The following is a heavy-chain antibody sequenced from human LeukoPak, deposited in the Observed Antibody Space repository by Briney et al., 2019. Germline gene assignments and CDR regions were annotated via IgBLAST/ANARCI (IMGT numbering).Heavy chain of an antibody. J-gene: IGHJ4*02. CDR2: IKQDGSEK. Sequence: GGSLRLSCAASGFTFSSYWMSWVRRAPGKGLEWVANIKQDGSEKHYVDSVKGRFTISRDNAKNSLYLQMNSLRAEDTAVYYCARKLPNDFWSGPGFEYWGQGTLVTVSS. V-gene: IGHV3-7*01. D-gene: IGHD3-3*01. CDR3: ARKLPNDFWSGPGFEY. CDR1: GFTFSSYW.